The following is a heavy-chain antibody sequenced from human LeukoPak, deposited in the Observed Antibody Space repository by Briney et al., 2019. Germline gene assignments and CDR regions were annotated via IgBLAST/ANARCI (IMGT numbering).Heavy chain of an antibody. V-gene: IGHV1-69*04. J-gene: IGHJ4*02. Sequence: SVKVSCKASGYSFTSYGISWVRQAPGQGLEWMGRIIPILGIANYAQKFQGRVTITADKSTSTAYMELSSLRSEDTAVYYCARTKRGDYYYDSSGYYYDWGQGTLVTVSS. D-gene: IGHD3-22*01. CDR1: GYSFTSYG. CDR3: ARTKRGDYYYDSSGYYYD. CDR2: IIPILGIA.